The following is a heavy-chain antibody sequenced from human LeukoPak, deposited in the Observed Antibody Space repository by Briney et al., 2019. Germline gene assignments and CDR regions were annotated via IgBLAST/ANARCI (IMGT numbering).Heavy chain of an antibody. CDR2: MNPSSGNT. D-gene: IGHD6-19*01. Sequence: ASVKVSCKASGYTFSSYDINWVRQATGQGLECMGWMNPSSGNTGYAQKFQGRVTLTRNTAISTVYMELSSLTSEDTAVYYCAKSTSGWGGGIDYWGQGTLVTVSS. CDR3: AKSTSGWGGGIDY. J-gene: IGHJ4*02. V-gene: IGHV1-8*01. CDR1: GYTFSSYD.